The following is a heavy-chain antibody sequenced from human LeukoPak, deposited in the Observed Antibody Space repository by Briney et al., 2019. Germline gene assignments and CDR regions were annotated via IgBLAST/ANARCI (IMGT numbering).Heavy chain of an antibody. V-gene: IGHV3-30*18. CDR1: GFTFSVYG. CDR3: AKAAVYSRNWTPFDD. CDR2: LSGDETYI. J-gene: IGHJ4*02. Sequence: GGSLRLSCAASGFTFSVYGMHWVRQAPGKGLEWVALLSGDETYIDYTDSVKGRFTISRDTSKNTLFLQMNSLRADDTAIYYCAKAAVYSRNWTPFDDWGQGTLVTVSS. D-gene: IGHD6-13*01.